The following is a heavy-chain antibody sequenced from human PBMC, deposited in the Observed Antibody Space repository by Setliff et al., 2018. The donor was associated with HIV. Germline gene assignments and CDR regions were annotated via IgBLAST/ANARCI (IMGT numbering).Heavy chain of an antibody. V-gene: IGHV1-69*05. J-gene: IGHJ4*02. D-gene: IGHD6-19*01. CDR3: AREIEQWLVDY. CDR1: GGTFSSYA. CDR2: IIPIFGTT. Sequence: SVKVSCKASGGTFSSYAISWVRQAPGQGLEWMGGIIPIFGTTNYAQKFQGRVTITTDESTTTAYMELSSLRSEDTALYYCAREIEQWLVDYWGQGTLVTVSS.